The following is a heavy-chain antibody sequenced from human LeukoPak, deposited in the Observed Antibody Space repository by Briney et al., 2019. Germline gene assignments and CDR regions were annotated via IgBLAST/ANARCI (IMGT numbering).Heavy chain of an antibody. Sequence: GGSLRLSCEASGFAFSSHWMHWVRQAPGKGLVWVSNINGDGGSTGYADSVKGRFTTSRDNAKNTLYLHMNSLRVEDTAVYYCARDEVGAPPIDYWGQGALVAVSS. D-gene: IGHD1-26*01. J-gene: IGHJ4*02. CDR1: GFAFSSHW. CDR2: INGDGGST. CDR3: ARDEVGAPPIDY. V-gene: IGHV3-74*01.